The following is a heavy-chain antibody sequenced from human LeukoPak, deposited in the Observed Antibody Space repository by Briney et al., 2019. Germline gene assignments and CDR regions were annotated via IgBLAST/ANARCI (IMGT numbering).Heavy chain of an antibody. D-gene: IGHD6-6*01. Sequence: SETLSLTCTVSGGSISSYYWSWIRQPPGKGLEWIGEINHSGSTNYNPSLKSRVTISVDTSKNQFSLKLSSVTAADTAVYYCARLAAPSGKFDYWGQGTLVTVSS. V-gene: IGHV4-34*01. J-gene: IGHJ4*02. CDR1: GGSISSYY. CDR3: ARLAAPSGKFDY. CDR2: INHSGST.